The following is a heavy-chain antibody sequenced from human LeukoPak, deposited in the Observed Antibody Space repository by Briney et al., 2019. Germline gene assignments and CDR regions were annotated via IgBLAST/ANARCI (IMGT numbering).Heavy chain of an antibody. Sequence: GGSLRLSCAASGFTLSPYTMHWVHRAPGKGLQWVALMSWDGSSIQYGDSVKGRFAISRDISKNTLYLQMNSLRPEDTAVYYCARDGKGGATDGFDIWGQGTMVTVSS. CDR1: GFTLSPYT. V-gene: IGHV3-30*09. D-gene: IGHD1-26*01. J-gene: IGHJ3*02. CDR3: ARDGKGGATDGFDI. CDR2: MSWDGSSI.